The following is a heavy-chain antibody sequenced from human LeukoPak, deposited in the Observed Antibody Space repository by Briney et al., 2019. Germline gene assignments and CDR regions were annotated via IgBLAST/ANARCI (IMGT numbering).Heavy chain of an antibody. CDR2: IYYSGST. CDR3: TSNYGDYGYYGFDY. D-gene: IGHD4-17*01. J-gene: IGHJ4*02. V-gene: IGHV4-39*07. CDR1: GGSISSSSYY. Sequence: SEALSLTCTVSGGSISSSSYYWGWIRQPPGKGLEWIGSIYYSGSTYYNPSLKSRVTISVDMSKNQFSLKLSSVTAADTAVYYCTSNYGDYGYYGFDYWGQGTLVTVSS.